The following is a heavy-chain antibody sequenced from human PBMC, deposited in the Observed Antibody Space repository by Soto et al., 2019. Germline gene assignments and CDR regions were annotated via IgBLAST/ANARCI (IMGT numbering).Heavy chain of an antibody. CDR2: INDSGST. CDR3: VRGNYYYGMDV. J-gene: IGHJ6*02. V-gene: IGHV4-34*01. Sequence: QVQLQQRGAGLLKPSETLSLTCAVYGGSLSGYWSWIRQPPGKGLEWIGEINDSGSTNYNPFLKSRVTISQDTSENQFSLKLSSVTAADTAVYYCVRGNYYYGMDVWGQGTTVTLSS. CDR1: GGSLSGY.